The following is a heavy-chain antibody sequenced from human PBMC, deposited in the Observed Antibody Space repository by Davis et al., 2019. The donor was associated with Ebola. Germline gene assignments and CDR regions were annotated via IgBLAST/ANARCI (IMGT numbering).Heavy chain of an antibody. D-gene: IGHD3-9*01. J-gene: IGHJ5*01. Sequence: PGGSLRLPCAASGFTFSSYWMHWVRQAPGKGLVWVSRINSDGSSTSYADSVKGRFTISRDNAKNSLYLRLNSLRAEDTALYHCARVNAVTGYSRFDSWGQGTLVTVSS. CDR1: GFTFSSYW. CDR2: INSDGSST. CDR3: ARVNAVTGYSRFDS. V-gene: IGHV3-74*01.